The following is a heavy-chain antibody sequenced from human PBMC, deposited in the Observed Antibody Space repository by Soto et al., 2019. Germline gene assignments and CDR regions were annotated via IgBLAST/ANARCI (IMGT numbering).Heavy chain of an antibody. CDR3: ARVYLGAFDI. D-gene: IGHD3-10*01. Sequence: SETLSLTCAVPGGPVSNANYYWSWLRQPPGKGLEWIAYVHYSGSTNYNPSLESRVTISLDTSKNQFSLKIDSVTAADTAVYYCARVYLGAFDIWGQGTMVTVSS. J-gene: IGHJ3*02. CDR2: VHYSGST. CDR1: GGPVSNANYY. V-gene: IGHV4-61*01.